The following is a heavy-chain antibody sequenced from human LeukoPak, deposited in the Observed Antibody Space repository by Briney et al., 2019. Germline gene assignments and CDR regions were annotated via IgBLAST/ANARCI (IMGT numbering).Heavy chain of an antibody. D-gene: IGHD2-8*01. CDR3: ARARYAGNQIDY. J-gene: IGHJ4*02. Sequence: ASVKVSCKASGYTLTTFYMHWVRQAPGQGLEWMGIIIPSDGRTTFSQNFQGRVTNTRDTSTSTVYMELSSLTSEDTAVYYCARARYAGNQIDYWGQGTLVTVSS. CDR2: IIPSDGRT. V-gene: IGHV1-46*01. CDR1: GYTLTTFY.